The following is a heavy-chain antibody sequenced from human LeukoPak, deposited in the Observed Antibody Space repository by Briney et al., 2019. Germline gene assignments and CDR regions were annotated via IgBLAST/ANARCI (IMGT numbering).Heavy chain of an antibody. Sequence: GGSLRLSCAASGFTFDDYAMHWVRQAPGKGLEWVSGISWNSGSIGYADSVKGRFTISRDNAKNSLYLQMNSLRAEDTALCYCAKAAIAAAGYGPGGFDYWGQGTLVTVSS. CDR3: AKAAIAAAGYGPGGFDY. J-gene: IGHJ4*02. D-gene: IGHD6-13*01. CDR2: ISWNSGSI. V-gene: IGHV3-9*01. CDR1: GFTFDDYA.